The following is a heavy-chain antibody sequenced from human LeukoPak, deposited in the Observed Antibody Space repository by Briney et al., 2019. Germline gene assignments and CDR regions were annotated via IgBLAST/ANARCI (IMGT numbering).Heavy chain of an antibody. CDR1: GYTFTSYA. CDR3: ARPYCSGGSCYYAY. J-gene: IGHJ4*02. Sequence: GASVKVSCKASGYTFTSYAMHWVRQAPGQRLEWMGWINAGNGNTKYSQKFQGRVTITRDTSASTAYVELSSLRSEDTAVYYCARPYCSGGSCYYAYWGQGTLVTVSS. CDR2: INAGNGNT. D-gene: IGHD2-15*01. V-gene: IGHV1-3*01.